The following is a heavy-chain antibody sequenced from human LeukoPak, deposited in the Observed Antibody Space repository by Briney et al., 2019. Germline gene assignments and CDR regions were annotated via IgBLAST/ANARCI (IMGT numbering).Heavy chain of an antibody. J-gene: IGHJ4*02. CDR2: TYYRSKWYN. V-gene: IGHV6-1*01. D-gene: IGHD1-26*01. CDR3: AKFIGQPETFPFYFDY. Sequence: SQTLSLTCAISGDSVSSNSAAWNWIRQSPSRGLEWLGRTYYRSKWYNDYAVSVKSRITINPDTSKNQFSLQLNSVTPEDTAVYYCAKFIGQPETFPFYFDYWGQGTLVTVSS. CDR1: GDSVSSNSAA.